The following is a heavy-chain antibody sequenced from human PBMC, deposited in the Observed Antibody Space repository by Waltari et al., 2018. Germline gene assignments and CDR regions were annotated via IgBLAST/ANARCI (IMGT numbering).Heavy chain of an antibody. Sequence: QVQLQQWGAGLLKPSETLSLTCAVYGGSFIGYYWSWIRQPPGKGLEWIGEINQSGRNNDNPTLKSRVTISVDTSKNQFSRKLSSVTAADTAVYYCARAPPGNYYDSSGYYYSRLPTGWGQGTLVTVSS. D-gene: IGHD3-22*01. CDR2: INQSGRN. V-gene: IGHV4-34*01. CDR3: ARAPPGNYYDSSGYYYSRLPTG. J-gene: IGHJ4*02. CDR1: GGSFIGYY.